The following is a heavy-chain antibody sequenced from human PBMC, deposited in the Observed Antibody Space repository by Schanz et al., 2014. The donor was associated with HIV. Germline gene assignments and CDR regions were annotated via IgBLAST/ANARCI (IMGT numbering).Heavy chain of an antibody. D-gene: IGHD6-25*01. V-gene: IGHV4-34*01. CDR2: INHSGST. CDR1: GGSFSAYY. CDR3: ARSEVAFTGDDSLGLWSMVAAAGPLDF. J-gene: IGHJ1*01. Sequence: QVQLQQWGAGLLKPSETLSLTCVVYGGSFSAYYWSWIRQPPGKGLEWIGKINHSGSTNYSPSLKGRVTISVETSKRQFSLKMPSVSAADTGVYFCARSEVAFTGDDSLGLWSMVAAAGPLDFWGQGLLVTVSS.